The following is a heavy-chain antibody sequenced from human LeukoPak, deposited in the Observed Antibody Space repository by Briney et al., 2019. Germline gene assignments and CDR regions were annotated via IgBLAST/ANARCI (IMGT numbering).Heavy chain of an antibody. D-gene: IGHD6-19*01. CDR3: TTNLRGYSSDFDN. CDR1: GFTFSNAW. V-gene: IGHV3-15*01. Sequence: GGSLRLSCAASGFTFSNAWMSWVRQAPGKGLEWVGRIKSKTDGGTTDYAAPVKGRFTISRDDSKNTVYVEINSLKTEDTAMYYCTTNLRGYSSDFDNWGQGTLVTVSS. J-gene: IGHJ4*02. CDR2: IKSKTDGGTT.